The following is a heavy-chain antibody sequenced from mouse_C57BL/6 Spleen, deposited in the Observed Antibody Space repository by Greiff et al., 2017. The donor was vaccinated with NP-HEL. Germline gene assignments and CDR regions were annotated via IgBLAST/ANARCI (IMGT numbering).Heavy chain of an antibody. D-gene: IGHD2-4*01. V-gene: IGHV5-9-1*02. CDR1: GFTFSSYA. CDR3: TRDPYYDYDSVFAY. Sequence: EVKLVESGEGLVKPGGSLKLSCAASGFTFSSYAMSWVRQTPAKRLEWVAYISSGGDYLYYADTVKGRFTISRDNARNTLYLQMSSLKSEDTAMYYCTRDPYYDYDSVFAYWGQGTLVTVSA. J-gene: IGHJ3*01. CDR2: ISSGGDYL.